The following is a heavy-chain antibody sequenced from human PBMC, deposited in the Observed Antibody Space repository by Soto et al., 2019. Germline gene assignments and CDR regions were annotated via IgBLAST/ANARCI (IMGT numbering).Heavy chain of an antibody. D-gene: IGHD3-9*01. CDR2: MHTGGNEK. Sequence: QVQLVESGGGVVQPGGSLRLSCAASGFTFSYYGFHWVRQAPGKGLEWVAVMHTGGNEKYYVDSVKGRFTVSRDDSRKMVYLEMSGPRAEDTAEYFCARDADTTGHYSHFDLWGRGALVAVS. CDR3: ARDADTTGHYSHFDL. CDR1: GFTFSYYG. J-gene: IGHJ4*02. V-gene: IGHV3-33*08.